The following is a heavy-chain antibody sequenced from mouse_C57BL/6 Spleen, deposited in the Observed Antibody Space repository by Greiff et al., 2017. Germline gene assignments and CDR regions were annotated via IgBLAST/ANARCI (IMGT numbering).Heavy chain of an antibody. Sequence: QVQLKESGPGLVAPSQSLSITCTVSGFSLTSYAISWVRQPPGKGLEWLGVIWTGRGTNYNSALKSRLSISKDNSKSQVFLKMNSLQTDDTARYYCARAANWDDYAMDYWGQGTSVTVSS. CDR2: IWTGRGT. CDR1: GFSLTSYA. CDR3: ARAANWDDYAMDY. D-gene: IGHD4-1*01. J-gene: IGHJ4*01. V-gene: IGHV2-9-1*01.